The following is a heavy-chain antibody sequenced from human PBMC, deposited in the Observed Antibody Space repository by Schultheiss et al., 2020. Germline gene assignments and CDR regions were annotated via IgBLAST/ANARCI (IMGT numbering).Heavy chain of an antibody. V-gene: IGHV4-38-2*02. CDR2: IYHSGST. J-gene: IGHJ4*02. Sequence: SQTLSLTCAVSGYSISSGYYWGWIRQPPGKGLEWIGSIYHSGSTYYNPSLKSRVTISVDTSKNQFSLKLSSVTAADTAVYYCARDLGGYSSGYTMYYFDYWGQGTLVTVSS. CDR1: GYSISSGYY. D-gene: IGHD6-19*01. CDR3: ARDLGGYSSGYTMYYFDY.